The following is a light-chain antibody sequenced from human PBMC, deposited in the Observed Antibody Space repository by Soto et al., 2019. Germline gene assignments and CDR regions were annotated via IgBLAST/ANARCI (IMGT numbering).Light chain of an antibody. Sequence: QSVLTQPPSGSGTPGQRVAISCSGSKSTVGSNAVNWYQQLPGTAPKVVIYSDNQRPSAVPDRFSGSKSGTSASLAISGLQSEDEADYYCAAWDDNLNGWVFGGGTKLTVL. CDR1: KSTVGSNA. CDR2: SDN. J-gene: IGLJ3*02. CDR3: AAWDDNLNGWV. V-gene: IGLV1-44*01.